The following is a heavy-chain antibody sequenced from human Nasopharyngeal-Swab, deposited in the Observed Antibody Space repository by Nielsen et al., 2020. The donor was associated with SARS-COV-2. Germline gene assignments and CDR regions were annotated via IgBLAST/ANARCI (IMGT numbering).Heavy chain of an antibody. CDR3: ARDEGAGWYYYDSSGYYSFDY. V-gene: IGHV3-48*04. Sequence: GESLKISCAASGFTFSSYSMNWVRQAPGKGLEWVSYISSSSSTIYYADSVKGRFTISRDNAKNSLYLQMHSLRAEDTAVYYCARDEGAGWYYYDSSGYYSFDYWGQGTLVTVSS. J-gene: IGHJ4*02. CDR1: GFTFSSYS. CDR2: ISSSSSTI. D-gene: IGHD3-22*01.